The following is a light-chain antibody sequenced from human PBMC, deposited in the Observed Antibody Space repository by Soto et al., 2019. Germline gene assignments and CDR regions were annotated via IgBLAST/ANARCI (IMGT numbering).Light chain of an antibody. CDR2: AAS. V-gene: IGKV1-27*01. CDR1: QGIRNF. CDR3: QKYSSVPV. J-gene: IGKJ3*01. Sequence: DIQMTQSPTSLSASVGDRVTITCRASQGIRNFVAWYQQKPGKAPKLLIYAASTLQSGVPSRFSGSGSGTDVTLSIDSLQPEDVATYSCQKYSSVPVFGPGTKVEI.